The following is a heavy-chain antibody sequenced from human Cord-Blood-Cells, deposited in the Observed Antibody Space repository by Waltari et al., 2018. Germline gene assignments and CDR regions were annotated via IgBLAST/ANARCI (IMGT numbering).Heavy chain of an antibody. CDR3: ARGGGGNSVDY. Sequence: QVQLQQWGAGLLKPSETLSLTCAVYGGSFSGYYWSWIRQPPGKGLEWIGEINHSGSTNYNPSLKSRVTISVDTSKNQFSLKLSSVTAADTAVYYCARGGGGNSVDYWGQGTLVTVSS. V-gene: IGHV4-34*01. D-gene: IGHD2-21*02. CDR1: GGSFSGYY. CDR2: INHSGST. J-gene: IGHJ4*02.